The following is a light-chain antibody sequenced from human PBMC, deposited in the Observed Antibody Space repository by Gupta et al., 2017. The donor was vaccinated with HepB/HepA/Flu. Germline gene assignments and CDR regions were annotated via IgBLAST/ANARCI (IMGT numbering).Light chain of an antibody. V-gene: IGKV3-15*01. J-gene: IGKJ2*04. Sequence: EIVMTQSPATLSVSPGESATFSCRASQSVSSNLAWYQQKPGQAPRLLIYGASTRATGIPARFSGSGSGTEFTLTISSLQSEDFAVYYCQQYNNWPMCSFGQGTKLEIK. CDR3: QQYNNWPMCS. CDR1: QSVSSN. CDR2: GAS.